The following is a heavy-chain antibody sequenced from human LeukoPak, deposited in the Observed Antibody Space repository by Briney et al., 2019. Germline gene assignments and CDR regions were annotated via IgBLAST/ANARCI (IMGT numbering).Heavy chain of an antibody. CDR2: IYNSGST. Sequence: PADTLSLTRTLSGRSISTYYWSWIRPPPGGGLEWIGYIYNSGSTNYHPSLKSRVTISLDTSKNQFSLKLSSVTAADTAVYYCARDRGGTYSQFDSWGEGTLVTVSS. D-gene: IGHD1-26*01. CDR1: GRSISTYY. V-gene: IGHV4-59*01. CDR3: ARDRGGTYSQFDS. J-gene: IGHJ5*01.